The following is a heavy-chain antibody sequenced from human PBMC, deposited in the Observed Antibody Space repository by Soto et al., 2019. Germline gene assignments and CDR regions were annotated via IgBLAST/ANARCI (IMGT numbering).Heavy chain of an antibody. D-gene: IGHD2-15*01. CDR3: ARRTQLWYSRHFYD. CDR2: IQHSAIT. J-gene: IGHJ2*01. Sequence: TLSLSCSVSGVSVNDGNNYANLIRRSPAKGLEYIGYIQHSAITTYNPSLKSRVTISVDTPKNQFSLQWSSVTAADQAVYYCARRTQLWYSRHFYDWGRRTLVTVSS. CDR1: GVSVNDGNNY. V-gene: IGHV4-61*01.